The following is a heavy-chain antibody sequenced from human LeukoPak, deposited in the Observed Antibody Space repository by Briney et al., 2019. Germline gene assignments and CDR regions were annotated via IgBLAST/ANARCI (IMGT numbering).Heavy chain of an antibody. CDR3: ARGVRLFGWLSSPYFLY. Sequence: ASVKVSCKASGYTFTSYDMNWVRQAAGQGLEWMVWMNPNSGNTGYAQKFQGRVTMTRNTFINTAYMELSSLRSEDTAVYYCARGVRLFGWLSSPYFLYWPQRPLVTVSS. CDR2: MNPNSGNT. D-gene: IGHD3-9*01. CDR1: GYTFTSYD. V-gene: IGHV1-8*01. J-gene: IGHJ4*02.